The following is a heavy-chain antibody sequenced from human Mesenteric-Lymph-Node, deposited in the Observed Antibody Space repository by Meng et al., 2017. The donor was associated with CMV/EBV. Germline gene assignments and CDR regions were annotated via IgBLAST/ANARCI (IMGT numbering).Heavy chain of an antibody. CDR3: ARAIRGLWFGELFYGMDV. V-gene: IGHV3-43*01. Sequence: GESLKISCAASGFTFDDYTMHWVRQAPGKGLEWVSLISWDGGSTYYADSVKGRFTISRDNAKNSLYLQMNSLRAEDTAVYYCARAIRGLWFGELFYGMDVWGQGTTVTVSS. D-gene: IGHD3-10*01. J-gene: IGHJ6*02. CDR2: ISWDGGST. CDR1: GFTFDDYT.